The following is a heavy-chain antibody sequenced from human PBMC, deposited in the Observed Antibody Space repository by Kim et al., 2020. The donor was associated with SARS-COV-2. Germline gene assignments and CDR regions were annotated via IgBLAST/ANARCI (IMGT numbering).Heavy chain of an antibody. J-gene: IGHJ6*02. CDR3: TTDPPFSSSWFSYYYYGMDV. CDR2: IKSKTDGGTT. D-gene: IGHD6-13*01. V-gene: IGHV3-15*01. Sequence: GGSLRLSCAASGFTFSNAWMSWVRQAPGKGLEWVGRIKSKTDGGTTDYAAPVKGRFTISRDDSKNTLYLQMNSLKTEDTAVYYCTTDPPFSSSWFSYYYYGMDVWGQGTAVTVSS. CDR1: GFTFSNAW.